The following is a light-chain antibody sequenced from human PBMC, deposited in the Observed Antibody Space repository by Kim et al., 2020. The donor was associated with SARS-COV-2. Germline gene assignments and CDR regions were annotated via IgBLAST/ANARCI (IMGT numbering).Light chain of an antibody. CDR3: SSYTSSSTRV. J-gene: IGLJ1*01. Sequence: QSINISFSGTSSDFGGYNYVSWYQQHPGKAPNLMIYDVSNRPSGVSNRFSGSKSGNTASLTISGLQAEDEADYYCSSYTSSSTRVFGTGTKVTVL. V-gene: IGLV2-14*03. CDR1: SSDFGGYNY. CDR2: DVS.